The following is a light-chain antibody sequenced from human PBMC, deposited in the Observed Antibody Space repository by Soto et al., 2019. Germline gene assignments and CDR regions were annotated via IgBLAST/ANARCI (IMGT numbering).Light chain of an antibody. CDR2: GAS. J-gene: IGKJ3*01. CDR1: QSVSSSY. V-gene: IGKV3-20*01. CDR3: QQYGSSPLFT. Sequence: EIVLTQSPGTLSLSPGERATLSCRASQSVSSSYLAWYQQKPGQAPRLLIYGASSRATGIPDRFSGSGSGTDFTLTIRRLEPEDFAVYYCQQYGSSPLFTFGLGTKVDIK.